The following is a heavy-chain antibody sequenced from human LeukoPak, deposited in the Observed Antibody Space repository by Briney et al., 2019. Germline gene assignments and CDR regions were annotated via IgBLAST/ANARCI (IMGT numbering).Heavy chain of an antibody. CDR2: INAGNGNA. CDR3: ATQAQILVAFDI. CDR1: GYTFTSYA. Sequence: ASVKVSCKASGYTFTSYAMHWVRQAPGQRLEWMGWINAGNGNAKYSQKFQGRVTITRDTSASTAYMELSSLRSEDTAVYYCATQAQILVAFDIWGQGTMVTVSS. V-gene: IGHV1-3*01. J-gene: IGHJ3*02.